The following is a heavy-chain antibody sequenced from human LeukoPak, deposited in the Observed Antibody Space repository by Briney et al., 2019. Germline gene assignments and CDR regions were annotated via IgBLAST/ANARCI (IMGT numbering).Heavy chain of an antibody. CDR1: GGSISSGGYY. CDR3: ARAPVDTAMASGVYFDY. CDR2: IYYSGST. Sequence: PSQTLPLTCTVSGGSISSGGYYWSWIRQHPGKGLEWIGYIYYSGSTYYNPSLKSRVTISVDTSKNQFSLKLSSVTAADTAVYYCARAPVDTAMASGVYFDYWGQGTLVTVSS. J-gene: IGHJ4*02. D-gene: IGHD5-18*01. V-gene: IGHV4-31*03.